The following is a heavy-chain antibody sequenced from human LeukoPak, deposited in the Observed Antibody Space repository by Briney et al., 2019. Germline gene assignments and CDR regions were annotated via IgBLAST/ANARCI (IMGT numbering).Heavy chain of an antibody. Sequence: ASVKVSCKVSGYTLTELSMHWVRQAPGKGLEWMGGFDAEDGETIYAQKFQGRVTMTWDTSTSTVYMELSSLRSEDTAVYYCARSIAVDNPHFDFWGQGTLVTVSS. V-gene: IGHV1-24*01. D-gene: IGHD6-19*01. CDR1: GYTLTELS. J-gene: IGHJ4*02. CDR3: ARSIAVDNPHFDF. CDR2: FDAEDGET.